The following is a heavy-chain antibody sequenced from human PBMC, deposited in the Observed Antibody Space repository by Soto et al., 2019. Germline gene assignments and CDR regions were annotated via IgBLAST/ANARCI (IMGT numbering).Heavy chain of an antibody. CDR2: ISWNSNNI. D-gene: IGHD3-10*01. Sequence: SLRLSCAASGFIFDDYAMHWVRQDPGKGLEWVSSISWNSNNIAYADSVRGRFTISRDNAKNSLYLQMNSLRVEDTALYYCAKDEYYASGGYYKGPFDYWGQGTLVTVSS. CDR3: AKDEYYASGGYYKGPFDY. V-gene: IGHV3-9*01. J-gene: IGHJ4*02. CDR1: GFIFDDYA.